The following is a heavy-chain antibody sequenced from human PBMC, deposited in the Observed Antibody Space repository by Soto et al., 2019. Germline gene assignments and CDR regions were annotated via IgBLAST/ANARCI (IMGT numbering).Heavy chain of an antibody. J-gene: IGHJ6*02. CDR2: ISYDGSNK. CDR1: GFTFSSYG. CDR3: AKDVVVGATTGLGDYYYYYGMDV. Sequence: GGSLRLSCAASGFTFSSYGMQWVRQAPGKGLEWVAVISYDGSNKYYADSVKGRFTISRDNSKNTLYLQMNSLRAEDTAVYYCAKDVVVGATTGLGDYYYYYGMDVWGQGTTVTVSS. D-gene: IGHD1-26*01. V-gene: IGHV3-30*18.